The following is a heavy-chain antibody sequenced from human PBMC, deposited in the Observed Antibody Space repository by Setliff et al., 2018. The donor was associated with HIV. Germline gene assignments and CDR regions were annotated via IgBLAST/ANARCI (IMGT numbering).Heavy chain of an antibody. CDR2: INNSGST. V-gene: IGHV4-34*01. CDR3: ARLLAVELFHYSYMDV. CDR1: GGSISGCY. D-gene: IGHD2-15*01. J-gene: IGHJ6*03. Sequence: SETLSLTCTVSGGSISGCYRTWIRQPPGKGLEWIGEINNSGSTNYNPSLKSRVTMSIDTSKKQFSLNLRSVTAADTAVYYCARLLAVELFHYSYMDVWGKGPTVTVSS.